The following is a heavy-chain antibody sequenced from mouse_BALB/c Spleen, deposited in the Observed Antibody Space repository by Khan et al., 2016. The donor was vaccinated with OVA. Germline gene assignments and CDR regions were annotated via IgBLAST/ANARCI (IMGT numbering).Heavy chain of an antibody. Sequence: VQLQQSGPGLVKPSQSLSLTCTVTGYSITSDYAWNWIRQFPGNKLEWMGFISYSGNTNYNPSLKSRISITRDTSKNPFFLQLNSVTTEDTATFSWGRVKEGDFDYWGQGTTLTVSS. CDR1: GYSITSDYA. CDR3: GRVKEGDFDY. J-gene: IGHJ2*01. CDR2: ISYSGNT. V-gene: IGHV3-2*02.